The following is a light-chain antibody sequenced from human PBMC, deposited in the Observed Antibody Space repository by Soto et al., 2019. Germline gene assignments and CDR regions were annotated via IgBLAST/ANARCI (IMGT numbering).Light chain of an antibody. J-gene: IGLJ2*01. CDR1: SSNIGSNT. Sequence: QSVLTQPPSASGTPGQTVIISCSGSSSNIGSNTVNCYQQLPGTAPKLLIFSNSQRPSGVPDRFSGSRSGTSASLPITGVQSEDEAHYYCAAWDDGLNALVFGGGTKLTVL. CDR3: AAWDDGLNALV. CDR2: SNS. V-gene: IGLV1-44*01.